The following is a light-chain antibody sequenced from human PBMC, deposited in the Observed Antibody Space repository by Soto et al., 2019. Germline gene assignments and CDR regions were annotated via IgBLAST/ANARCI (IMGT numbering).Light chain of an antibody. CDR1: QSVGSN. CDR2: DAS. Sequence: EIVMTPSPATLSVSPGERAPLSCRASQSVGSNLAWYQQKPGQAPRLLVYDASTRATGIPARFSGSGSGTEFTLTISSLEPEDFAVYYCQQRSNWPPITFGQGTRLEIK. J-gene: IGKJ5*01. CDR3: QQRSNWPPIT. V-gene: IGKV3-15*01.